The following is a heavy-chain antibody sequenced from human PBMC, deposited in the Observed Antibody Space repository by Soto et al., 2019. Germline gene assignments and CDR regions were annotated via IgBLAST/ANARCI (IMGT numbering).Heavy chain of an antibody. CDR2: IGTAGDT. CDR1: GFTFSSYD. Sequence: EVQLAESGGGLVQPGGSLRLSCAASGFTFSSYDMHWVRQATGKGLEWVSAIGTAGDTYYPGSVKGRFTISRENAKNSLYLQMNSLRAEDTAVYYCARGTCGGDCYSPSPYYYGMDVWGQGTTVTVSS. D-gene: IGHD2-21*02. J-gene: IGHJ6*02. CDR3: ARGTCGGDCYSPSPYYYGMDV. V-gene: IGHV3-13*01.